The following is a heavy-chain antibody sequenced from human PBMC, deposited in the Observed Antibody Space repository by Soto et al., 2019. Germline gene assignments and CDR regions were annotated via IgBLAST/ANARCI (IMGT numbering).Heavy chain of an antibody. D-gene: IGHD6-13*01. CDR2: ISHSGST. V-gene: IGHV4-38-2*01. CDR1: GVAGSSGDS. Sequence: SETLGLSSAVSGVAGSSGDSWGWIRQPPGKGLEWIGSISHSGSTYHNPSLKSRVTISVDTSKKQFSLKLTSVTAADTAGYYCARLRAWGDSSGPFDLWGQGTLVTVSS. J-gene: IGHJ4*02. CDR3: ARLRAWGDSSGPFDL.